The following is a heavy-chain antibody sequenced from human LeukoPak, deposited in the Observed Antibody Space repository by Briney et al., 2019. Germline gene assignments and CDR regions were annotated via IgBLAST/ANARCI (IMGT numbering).Heavy chain of an antibody. CDR3: ARGARVSIDY. Sequence: SETLSLTCTVSGGSISSGSYYWSWIRQPAGKGLEWIGRIYTSGSTNYNPSLKSRVTISVDTSKNQFSLKLSSVTAADTAVYYCARGARVSIDYWAQGTLVTVSS. CDR2: IYTSGST. D-gene: IGHD4-11*01. V-gene: IGHV4-61*02. CDR1: GGSISSGSYY. J-gene: IGHJ4*02.